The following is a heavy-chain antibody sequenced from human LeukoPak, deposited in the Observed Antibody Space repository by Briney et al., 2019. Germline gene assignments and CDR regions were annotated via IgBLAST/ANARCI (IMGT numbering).Heavy chain of an antibody. CDR2: INHSGST. J-gene: IGHJ5*02. CDR3: AKYSYGYPNWFDP. V-gene: IGHV4-34*01. D-gene: IGHD5-18*01. Sequence: SETLSLTCAVYGGSFSGYYWSWIRQPPGKGLEWIGEINHSGSTNYNPSLKSRVTISVDTSKNQLSLKLSSVTAADTAVYYCAKYSYGYPNWFDPWGQGTLVTVSS. CDR1: GGSFSGYY.